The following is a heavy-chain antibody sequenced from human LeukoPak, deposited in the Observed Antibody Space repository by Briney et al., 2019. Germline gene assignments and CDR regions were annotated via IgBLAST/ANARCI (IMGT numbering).Heavy chain of an antibody. CDR3: AKDMGDLAAAGTFRS. V-gene: IGHV3-7*01. D-gene: IGHD6-13*01. CDR2: IKQDGSEK. Sequence: GGSLRLSCAASGFTFSSYWMSWVRQAPGKGLEWVANIKQDGSEKYYVDSVKGRFTISRDNAKNSLYLQMNSLRAEDTAVYYCAKDMGDLAAAGTFRSWGQGTLVTVSS. J-gene: IGHJ4*02. CDR1: GFTFSSYW.